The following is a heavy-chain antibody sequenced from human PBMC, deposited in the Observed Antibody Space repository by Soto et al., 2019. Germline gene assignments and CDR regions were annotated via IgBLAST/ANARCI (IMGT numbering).Heavy chain of an antibody. D-gene: IGHD2-15*01. CDR2: IYYSGST. Sequence: PSETLSLTCTFSGGSISSGGYYLSWIRQHPGKGPEWIGYIYYSGSTYYNPSLKSRVTISVDTSKNQFSLKLSSVTAADTAVYYCARANIVVVVAATLQRNWFDPWGQGTLVTVSS. J-gene: IGHJ5*02. CDR1: GGSISSGGYY. V-gene: IGHV4-31*03. CDR3: ARANIVVVVAATLQRNWFDP.